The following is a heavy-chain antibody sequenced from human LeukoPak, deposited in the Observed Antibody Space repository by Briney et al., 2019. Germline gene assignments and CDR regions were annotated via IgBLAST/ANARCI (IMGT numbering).Heavy chain of an antibody. J-gene: IGHJ4*02. D-gene: IGHD3-9*01. CDR1: GFTVSSNY. V-gene: IGHV3-53*05. CDR2: IYSGGST. CDR3: ARDHDYDILTGYTDY. Sequence: GSLRLSCAASGFTVSSNYMNWVRQAPGGGLEWVSVIYSGGSTYYADSVKGRFTISRDNSMNTLYLQMNSLRSEDTAVYYCARDHDYDILTGYTDYWGQGTLVTVSS.